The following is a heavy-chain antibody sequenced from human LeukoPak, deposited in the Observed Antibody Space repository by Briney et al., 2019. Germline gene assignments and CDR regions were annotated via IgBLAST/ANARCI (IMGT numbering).Heavy chain of an antibody. CDR2: IYIGGST. J-gene: IGHJ3*02. CDR1: GFTVSSNY. V-gene: IGHV3-66*01. Sequence: GGSLRLSCAAFGFTVSSNYMSWVRQAPGKGLEWVSIIYIGGSTYYADSVKGRFTISRDNSKNTLNLQMNSLRAEDTAVYYCARDISSSLDAFDIWGQGTMVTVSS. CDR3: ARDISSSLDAFDI. D-gene: IGHD6-13*01.